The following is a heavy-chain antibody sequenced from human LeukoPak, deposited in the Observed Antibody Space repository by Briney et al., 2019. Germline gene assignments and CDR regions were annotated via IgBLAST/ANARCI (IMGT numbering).Heavy chain of an antibody. CDR2: INHSGST. CDR3: ARGISRVAAAFRP. Sequence: SETLSLTCAVYGGSFSGYYWSWIRQPPGKGLEWIGEINHSGSTNYNPSPKSRVTISVDTSKNQFSLKLSSVTAADTAVYYCARGISRVAAAFRPWGQGTLVTVSS. CDR1: GGSFSGYY. J-gene: IGHJ5*02. V-gene: IGHV4-34*01. D-gene: IGHD6-13*01.